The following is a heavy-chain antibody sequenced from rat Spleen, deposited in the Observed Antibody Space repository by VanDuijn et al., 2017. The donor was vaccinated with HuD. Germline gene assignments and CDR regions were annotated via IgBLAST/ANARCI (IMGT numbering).Heavy chain of an antibody. CDR2: ISPTGATT. V-gene: IGHV5S23*01. D-gene: IGHD1-2*01. J-gene: IGHJ3*01. CDR1: GFTFSDYA. Sequence: EVQLVESGGGLVQPGNSLKLSCAASGFTFSDYAMAWVRQAPTKGLEWVTSISPTGATTNYRDSVKGRFTISRDNAKSTLYLQMDSLRSEDTATYYCARHSYSSYGGFAYWGQGTLVTVSS. CDR3: ARHSYSSYGGFAY.